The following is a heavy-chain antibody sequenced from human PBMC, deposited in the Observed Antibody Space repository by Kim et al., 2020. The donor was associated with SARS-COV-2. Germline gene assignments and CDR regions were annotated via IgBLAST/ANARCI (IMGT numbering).Heavy chain of an antibody. Sequence: GGSLRLSCAASGFTFRDFYMTWVRQAPGKGLEWISYIVSSGDHTNYADSVKGRFTISRDNAKSSLFLQMDSLKADDTAVYYCARYAARDRWMDYWGQGT. D-gene: IGHD5-12*01. V-gene: IGHV3-11*03. J-gene: IGHJ4*02. CDR3: ARYAARDRWMDY. CDR2: IVSSGDHT. CDR1: GFTFRDFY.